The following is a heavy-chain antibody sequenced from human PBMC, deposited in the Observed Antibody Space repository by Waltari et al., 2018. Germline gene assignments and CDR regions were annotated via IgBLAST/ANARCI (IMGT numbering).Heavy chain of an antibody. Sequence: QVQLVQSGSELKKPGASVKVSCKASGYTFTSYAMNWVRQAPGQGLEWMGWINTNTGNPTYAQGFTGRFVFSLDTSVSTAYLQISSLKAEDTAVYYCARDPTRYSGYDRIGFWRTAGDWGQGTLVTVSS. J-gene: IGHJ4*02. D-gene: IGHD5-12*01. CDR1: GYTFTSYA. CDR3: ARDPTRYSGYDRIGFWRTAGD. V-gene: IGHV7-4-1*02. CDR2: INTNTGNP.